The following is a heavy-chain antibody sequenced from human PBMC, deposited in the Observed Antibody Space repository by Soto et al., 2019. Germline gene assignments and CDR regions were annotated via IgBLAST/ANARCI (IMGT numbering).Heavy chain of an antibody. CDR1: GYTFTSYY. Sequence: ASVKVSCKASGYTFTSYYMHWVRQAPGQGLEWMGIINPSGGSTSYAQKFQGRVTMTRDTSTSTVYMGLSSLRSEDTAVYYCASNGYSSTWHSWFDPWGQGTLVTVSS. CDR3: ASNGYSSTWHSWFDP. V-gene: IGHV1-46*03. CDR2: INPSGGST. J-gene: IGHJ5*02. D-gene: IGHD6-13*01.